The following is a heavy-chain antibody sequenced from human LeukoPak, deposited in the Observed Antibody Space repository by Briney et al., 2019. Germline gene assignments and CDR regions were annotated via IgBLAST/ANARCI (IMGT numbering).Heavy chain of an antibody. D-gene: IGHD3-9*01. V-gene: IGHV4-59*08. J-gene: IGHJ3*02. CDR1: GGSISSYY. CDR2: IYYSGST. Sequence: SETLSHTCTVSGGSISSYYWSWIRQPPGKGLEWIGYIYYSGSTNYNPSLKSRVTISVDTSKNQFSLKLSSVTAADTAVYYCARLNYDMDDAFDIWGQGTMVTVSS. CDR3: ARLNYDMDDAFDI.